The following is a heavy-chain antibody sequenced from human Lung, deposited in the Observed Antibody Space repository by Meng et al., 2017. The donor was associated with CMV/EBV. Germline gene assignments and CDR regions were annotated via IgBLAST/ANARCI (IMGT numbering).Heavy chain of an antibody. D-gene: IGHD2-15*01. CDR1: GSTFTGYY. CDR2: INPNSGGT. J-gene: IGHJ4*02. V-gene: IGHV1-2*02. Sequence: SGSTFTGYYMHWVRQAPGQGLEWMGWINPNSGGTNYAQKFQSRVTMTRDTSISTAYMELSRLRSDDTAVYYCARTYCSGGSCSSIFDYWGQGTLVTVSS. CDR3: ARTYCSGGSCSSIFDY.